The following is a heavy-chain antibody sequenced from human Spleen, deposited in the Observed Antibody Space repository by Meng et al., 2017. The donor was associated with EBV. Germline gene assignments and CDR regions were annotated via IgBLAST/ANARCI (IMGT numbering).Heavy chain of an antibody. CDR3: AKAALLESAFDY. Sequence: MQPVEEGGAGLMTPGSLRLFCATPGCSFSGYYMCCMRRIPGKGLEGLACSSHTDSSTYNADSVKGRFTISRDNSKNKLYLQMNSLGAEDTAVDYCAKAALLESAFDYWGHGTLVTVSS. J-gene: IGHJ4*01. D-gene: IGHD2/OR15-2a*01. CDR1: GCSFSGYY. CDR2: SSHTDSST. V-gene: IGHV3-23*04.